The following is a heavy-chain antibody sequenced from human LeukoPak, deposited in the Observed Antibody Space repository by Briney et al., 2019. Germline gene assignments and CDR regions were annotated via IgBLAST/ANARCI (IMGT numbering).Heavy chain of an antibody. CDR3: ARDVAGAAVADDFDC. Sequence: PSETLSLTCTVSNGSIDSSDYYWGWIRQLPGRCLQWIGSIFYSGTTFYNPSLRSRVTISVDTSKNQFSLRLSSVTAADTALYYCARDVAGAAVADDFDCWGQGTLVTVSS. D-gene: IGHD6-19*01. V-gene: IGHV4-39*02. J-gene: IGHJ4*02. CDR1: NGSIDSSDYY. CDR2: IFYSGTT.